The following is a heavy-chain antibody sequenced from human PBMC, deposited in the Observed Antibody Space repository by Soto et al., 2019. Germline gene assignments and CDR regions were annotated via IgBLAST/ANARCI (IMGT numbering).Heavy chain of an antibody. J-gene: IGHJ5*02. CDR2: IYYSGST. CDR1: GDSISSPNYY. V-gene: IGHV4-39*02. CDR3: ARLGDVTVFGVVSAFLLDP. Sequence: QLQLQESGPGLVKPSETLSLTCTVSGDSISSPNYYWAWIRQPPGKGLEWIGSIYYSGSTNYNPSLTSRVTISVDTSKNHFSLNLGSLTAADTAVYYCARLGDVTVFGVVSAFLLDPWGQGTLVIVSA. D-gene: IGHD3-3*01.